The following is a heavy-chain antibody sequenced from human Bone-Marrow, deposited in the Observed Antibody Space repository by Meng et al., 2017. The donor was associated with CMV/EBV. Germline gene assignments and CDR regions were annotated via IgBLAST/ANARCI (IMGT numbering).Heavy chain of an antibody. V-gene: IGHV1-18*01. Sequence: ASVKVSCKASGGTFSSYAISWVRQAPGQGLEWMGWISAYNGNTNYAQKLQGRVIMTTDTSTSTAYMELRSRRSDDTAVYYCARDSATPSSYYYYGMDVWGQGTTVTVSS. CDR3: ARDSATPSSYYYYGMDV. CDR2: ISAYNGNT. CDR1: GGTFSSYA. D-gene: IGHD2-15*01. J-gene: IGHJ6*02.